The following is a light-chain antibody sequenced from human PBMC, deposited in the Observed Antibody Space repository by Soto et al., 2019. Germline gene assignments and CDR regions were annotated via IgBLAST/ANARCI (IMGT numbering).Light chain of an antibody. CDR2: AES. Sequence: DIQMPQSQSSLSSSVVYRVTITCLASQSISSYLNWYQQKPGKAPKILIYAESSLQSGVPSRFSGSGSGKDFTITISSLQNEDFENYYCQQSYSTPSTFGQGTQLEIK. CDR1: QSISSY. CDR3: QQSYSTPST. V-gene: IGKV1-39*01. J-gene: IGKJ5*01.